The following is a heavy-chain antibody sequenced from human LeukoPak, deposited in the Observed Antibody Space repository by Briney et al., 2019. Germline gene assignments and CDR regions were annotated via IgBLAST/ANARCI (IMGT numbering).Heavy chain of an antibody. Sequence: PSETLSLTCTVSGGSFSSGDYSWNWIRQPAGKGLEWIGRIYTSGSTNYNPSLKSRVTISVDTSENQFSLRLSSVTAADTAVYYCARDHSTPNAGYMDVWGKGTTVTVSS. CDR1: GGSFSSGDYS. V-gene: IGHV4-61*02. CDR2: IYTSGST. D-gene: IGHD2-8*01. J-gene: IGHJ6*03. CDR3: ARDHSTPNAGYMDV.